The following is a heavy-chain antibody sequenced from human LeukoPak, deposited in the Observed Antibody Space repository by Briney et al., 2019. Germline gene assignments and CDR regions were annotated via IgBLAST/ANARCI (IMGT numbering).Heavy chain of an antibody. J-gene: IGHJ4*02. Sequence: ASVKVSCKASGYTFTSYGISWVRQAPGQGLEWMGRISAYNGNTNYAQKLQGRVTMTTDTSTSTAYMELSSLRSEDTAVYYCARGPLEGARFGGQFDYWGQGTLVTVSS. CDR1: GYTFTSYG. CDR2: ISAYNGNT. D-gene: IGHD1-26*01. CDR3: ARGPLEGARFGGQFDY. V-gene: IGHV1-18*01.